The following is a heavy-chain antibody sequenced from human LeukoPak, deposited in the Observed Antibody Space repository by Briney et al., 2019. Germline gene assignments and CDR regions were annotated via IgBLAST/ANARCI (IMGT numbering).Heavy chain of an antibody. V-gene: IGHV1-46*01. CDR1: GYTFTSYY. J-gene: IGHJ4*02. Sequence: ASVKVSCKASGYTFTSYYMHWVRQAPGQGLEWMGIINPSGGSTSYAQKFQGRVTMTRDTSISTAYMELSRLRSDDTAVYYCARAGYCSGGSCYPNFDYWSQGTLVTVSS. CDR2: INPSGGST. D-gene: IGHD2-15*01. CDR3: ARAGYCSGGSCYPNFDY.